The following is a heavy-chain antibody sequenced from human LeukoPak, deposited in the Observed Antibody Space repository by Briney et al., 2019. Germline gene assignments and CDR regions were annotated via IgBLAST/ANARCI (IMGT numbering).Heavy chain of an antibody. CDR2: IRYDGSNK. V-gene: IGHV3-30*02. Sequence: GGPLRLSCAASGFTFSSYGMHWVRQAPGKGLEWVAFIRYDGSNKYYADSVKGRFTISRDNSENTLYLQMYSLRAEDTAVYYCAKDLGYGGNLVDYWGQGTLVTVSS. J-gene: IGHJ4*02. CDR3: AKDLGYGGNLVDY. CDR1: GFTFSSYG. D-gene: IGHD4-23*01.